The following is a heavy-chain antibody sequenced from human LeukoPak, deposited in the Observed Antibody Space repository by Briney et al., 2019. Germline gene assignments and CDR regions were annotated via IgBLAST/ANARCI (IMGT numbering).Heavy chain of an antibody. Sequence: SGTLSLTCTVSGGSISSSRYFWRCIRQPPGRGLGGIGSIYYSGSTYYNPSLRSRVTISVDTSKIQYPLWLSSVTAAATAVYYCARRPAAFCTSTSCLEGSFDYWGQGTLVTVSS. CDR2: IYYSGST. D-gene: IGHD2-2*01. CDR1: GGSISSSRYF. V-gene: IGHV4-39*01. J-gene: IGHJ4*02. CDR3: ARRPAAFCTSTSCLEGSFDY.